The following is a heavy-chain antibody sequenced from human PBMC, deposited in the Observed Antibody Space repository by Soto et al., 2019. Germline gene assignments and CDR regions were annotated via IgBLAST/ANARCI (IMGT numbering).Heavy chain of an antibody. V-gene: IGHV1-46*01. J-gene: IGHJ5*02. Sequence: ASVKVSCKSSGYTFTIYYMHWVRQAPGQGLEWMAIINPSRGETSYAQKFQGRVAVTGGTSTSTVYMELSSLRSEDTAVYYCARGPDIQRGSVGSFDPWGQGTLVTVSS. CDR1: GYTFTIYY. CDR3: ARGPDIQRGSVGSFDP. CDR2: INPSRGET. D-gene: IGHD5-18*01.